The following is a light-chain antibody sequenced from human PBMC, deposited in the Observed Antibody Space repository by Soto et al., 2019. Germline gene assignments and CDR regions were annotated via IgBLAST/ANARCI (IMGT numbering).Light chain of an antibody. CDR3: CSYAGSYV. CDR1: SSDVGGYNY. V-gene: IGLV2-11*01. J-gene: IGLJ1*01. Sequence: ALTQPRSVSGSPGQSVTISCTGTSSDVGGYNYVSWYQQHPGKAPKLMIYDVSKRPSVVPDRFSGSKSGNTASLTISGLQAEDEADYYCCSYAGSYVFGTGTKVTVL. CDR2: DVS.